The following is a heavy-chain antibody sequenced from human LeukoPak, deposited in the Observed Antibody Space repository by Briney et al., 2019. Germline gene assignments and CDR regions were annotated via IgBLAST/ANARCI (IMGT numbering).Heavy chain of an antibody. J-gene: IGHJ5*02. CDR3: AKGYYDSGP. V-gene: IGHV3-30*18. Sequence: PGGSLRLSCAASGFAFNHFGMHWVRQAPGKGLEYVAVISHDGSIKYYVDSVEGRFTISRDNSKNTLYLQKNSLRAEDTAVYYCAKGYYDSGPWGQGTLVTVSS. CDR2: ISHDGSIK. D-gene: IGHD3-22*01. CDR1: GFAFNHFG.